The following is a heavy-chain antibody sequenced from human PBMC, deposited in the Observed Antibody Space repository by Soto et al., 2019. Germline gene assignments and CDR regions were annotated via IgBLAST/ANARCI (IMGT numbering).Heavy chain of an antibody. CDR2: IIPIFGTA. CDR1: GGTFSSYA. D-gene: IGHD2-21*02. V-gene: IGHV1-69*13. CDR3: ASAAYCGGDCYSYYYYYMDV. J-gene: IGHJ6*03. Sequence: ASVKVSCKASGGTFSSYAISWVRQAPGQGLEWMGGIIPIFGTANYAQKFQGRVTITADESKSTAYMELSSLRSEDTAVYYCASAAYCGGDCYSYYYYYMDVWGKGTTVTVSS.